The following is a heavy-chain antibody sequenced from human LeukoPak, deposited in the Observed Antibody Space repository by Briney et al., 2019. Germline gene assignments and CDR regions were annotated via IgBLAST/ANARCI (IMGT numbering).Heavy chain of an antibody. CDR3: ARDTYYDFWSGPNY. D-gene: IGHD3-3*01. J-gene: IGHJ4*02. Sequence: ASVKVSCKASGYTFTSYGISWVRQAPGQGLEWMGWISAYNSNTNYAQKLQGRVTLTTDTSTSTAYMGLRSLRSDDTAMYYCARDTYYDFWSGPNYWGQGTLVTVSS. V-gene: IGHV1-18*01. CDR1: GYTFTSYG. CDR2: ISAYNSNT.